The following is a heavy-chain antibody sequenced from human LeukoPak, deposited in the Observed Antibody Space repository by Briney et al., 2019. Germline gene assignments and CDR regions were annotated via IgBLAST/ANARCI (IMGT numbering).Heavy chain of an antibody. CDR3: ARHQTPGNAWYLNTVGFRFDS. CDR2: ILPGDSDSNI. CDR1: GYSFTDYW. J-gene: IGHJ4*02. Sequence: GESLKISCKGSGYSFTDYWIGWVRQMPGQGLEWMAVILPGDSDSNIRYSPSFQGHVTVSADKSITTASLHWSSLQASDTAIYYCARHQTPGNAWYLNTVGFRFDSWGQGTLVTVSS. D-gene: IGHD6-19*01. V-gene: IGHV5-51*01.